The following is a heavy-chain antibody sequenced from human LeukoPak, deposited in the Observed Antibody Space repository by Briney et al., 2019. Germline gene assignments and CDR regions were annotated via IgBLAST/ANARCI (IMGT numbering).Heavy chain of an antibody. D-gene: IGHD3-22*01. CDR1: GYSISSGYY. V-gene: IGHV3-53*01. J-gene: IGHJ3*02. Sequence: ETLSLTCTVSGYSISSGYYWGWIRQPPGKGLEWVSLIYSDGRTYYADSVKGRCTISRDNSKNTLYLQMNSLRVEDTAVYFCARGLSLSGYLDAFDIWGQGTMVTVSS. CDR3: ARGLSLSGYLDAFDI. CDR2: IYSDGRT.